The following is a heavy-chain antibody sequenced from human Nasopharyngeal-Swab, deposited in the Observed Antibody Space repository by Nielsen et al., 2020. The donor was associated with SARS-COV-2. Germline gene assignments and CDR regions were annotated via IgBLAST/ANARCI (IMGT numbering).Heavy chain of an antibody. D-gene: IGHD1-26*01. CDR2: IGQDGGGK. V-gene: IGHV3-7*03. J-gene: IGHJ6*02. CDR1: GFTYW. Sequence: GESLKISCAASGFTYWMNWVRQAPGKGLEWVGNIGQDGGGKKYVDSVKGRFTISRDNANNLLYLQMNSLRAEDTAVYYCARGGSYFTSGMDVWGQGTTVTVSS. CDR3: ARGGSYFTSGMDV.